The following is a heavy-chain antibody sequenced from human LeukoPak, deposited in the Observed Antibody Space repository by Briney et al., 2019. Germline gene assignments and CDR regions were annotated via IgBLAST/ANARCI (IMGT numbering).Heavy chain of an antibody. Sequence: GASVKVSCKASGGTFSSYAISWVRQGPGQGLEWMGRIIPIFGTANYAQKFQGRVTITTDESTSTAYMELSSLRSEDTAVYYCARRRESSGLIFDYWGQGTLVTVSS. CDR2: IIPIFGTA. CDR1: GGTFSSYA. J-gene: IGHJ4*02. CDR3: ARRRESSGLIFDY. D-gene: IGHD6-19*01. V-gene: IGHV1-69*05.